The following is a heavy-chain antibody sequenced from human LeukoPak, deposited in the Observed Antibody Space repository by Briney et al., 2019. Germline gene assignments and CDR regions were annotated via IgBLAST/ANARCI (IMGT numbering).Heavy chain of an antibody. Sequence: GGSLRLSCAASGFTFSSYEMNWVRQAPGKELEWVSYISSSGSTIYYADSVKGRFTISRDNAKNSLYLQMNSLRAEDTAFYYCAREGVVVGRDFYYWGQGTLVTVSS. D-gene: IGHD2-15*01. CDR3: AREGVVVGRDFYY. CDR1: GFTFSSYE. CDR2: ISSSGSTI. J-gene: IGHJ4*02. V-gene: IGHV3-48*03.